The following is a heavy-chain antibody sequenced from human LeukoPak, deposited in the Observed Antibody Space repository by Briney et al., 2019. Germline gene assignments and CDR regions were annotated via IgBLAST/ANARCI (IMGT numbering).Heavy chain of an antibody. D-gene: IGHD1-26*01. CDR2: ISRDGSNT. Sequence: GGSLRLSCAASEFTFSTYWMHWFRQAPGKGLVWVSRISRDGSNTFYADSAKGRFTISRDDAKNTLYLQMNSLRGDDTAVYYCAREWDLPGAYYMDVWGKGTTVTVSS. J-gene: IGHJ6*03. V-gene: IGHV3-74*01. CDR3: AREWDLPGAYYMDV. CDR1: EFTFSTYW.